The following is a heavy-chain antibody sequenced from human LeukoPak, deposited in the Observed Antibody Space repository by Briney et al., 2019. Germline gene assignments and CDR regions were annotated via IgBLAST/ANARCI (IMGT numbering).Heavy chain of an antibody. J-gene: IGHJ1*01. Sequence: SETLSLTCSVSGYSIRSGYQWGWIRQAPGKGLEWIGSINYSGSTYYNPSLKSRVTISVDTSKNQFSLKLSSVTAADTAVYYCARDSSVAGAFHWGQGTLVTVSS. V-gene: IGHV4-38-2*02. CDR1: GYSIRSGYQ. CDR2: INYSGST. D-gene: IGHD6-19*01. CDR3: ARDSSVAGAFH.